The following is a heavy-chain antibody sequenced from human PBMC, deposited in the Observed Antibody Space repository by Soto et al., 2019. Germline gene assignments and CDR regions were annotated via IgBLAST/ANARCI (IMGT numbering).Heavy chain of an antibody. CDR1: GCSIISGGYY. J-gene: IGHJ4*02. CDR3: ARGIYPPNDSSGYYYVPGFDY. D-gene: IGHD3-22*01. V-gene: IGHV4-31*03. CDR2: IYYSGST. Sequence: PSETLSLTCTFSGCSIISGGYYWSWIRQHPGKGLEWIGYIYYSGSTYYNPSLKSRVTISVDTSKNQFSLKLSSVTAADTAVYYCARGIYPPNDSSGYYYVPGFDYWGQGTLVTVSS.